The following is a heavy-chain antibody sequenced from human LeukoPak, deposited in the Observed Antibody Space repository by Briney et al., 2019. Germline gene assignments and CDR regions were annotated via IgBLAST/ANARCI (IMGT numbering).Heavy chain of an antibody. CDR2: ISGSGGST. J-gene: IGHJ2*01. CDR1: GFTFSSYG. V-gene: IGHV3-23*01. CDR3: AKDLVVITLSNWYFDP. Sequence: PGGSLRLSCAASGFTFSSYGMSWVRQAPGKGLEWVSAISGSGGSTYYSDSVKGRITISRDNSKNTLYLQMNSLRAEDTAVYYCAKDLVVITLSNWYFDPWGRGTLVTVSS. D-gene: IGHD3-22*01.